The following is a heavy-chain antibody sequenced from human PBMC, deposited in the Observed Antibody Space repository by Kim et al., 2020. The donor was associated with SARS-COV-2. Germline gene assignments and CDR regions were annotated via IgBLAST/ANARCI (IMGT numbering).Heavy chain of an antibody. CDR2: IYYSGST. V-gene: IGHV4-39*01. J-gene: IGHJ4*02. D-gene: IGHD3-10*01. CDR3: ASLRPFGEYRNAFEG. Sequence: SETLSLTCTVSGGSISSSSYYWGWIRQPPGKGLEWIGSIYYSGSTYYNPSLKSRVTISVDTSKNQFSLKLSSVTAADTAVYYCASLRPFGEYRNAFEGWGQGTLVTVSS. CDR1: GGSISSSSYY.